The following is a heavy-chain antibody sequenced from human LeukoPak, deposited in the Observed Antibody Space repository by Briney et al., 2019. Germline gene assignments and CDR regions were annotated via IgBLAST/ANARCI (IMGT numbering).Heavy chain of an antibody. CDR3: ASDTLGYCSGGSCFRYWFDP. CDR1: GYTFTGYY. CDR2: INPNSGGT. V-gene: IGHV1-2*04. D-gene: IGHD2-15*01. J-gene: IGHJ5*02. Sequence: ASVKVSCKASGYTFTGYYMHWVRQAPGQGLEWMGWINPNSGGTNYAQKFQGWVTMTRDTSISTAYMELSRLRSDDTAVYYCASDTLGYCSGGSCFRYWFDPWGQGTLVTVSS.